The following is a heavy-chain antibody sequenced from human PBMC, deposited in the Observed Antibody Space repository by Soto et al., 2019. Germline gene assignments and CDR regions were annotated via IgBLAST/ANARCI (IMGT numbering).Heavy chain of an antibody. CDR2: IYYSGST. CDR1: GGSATSYY. CDR3: ARDPSAAGWFDP. J-gene: IGHJ5*02. V-gene: IGHV4-59*02. Sequence: SETLSLTCSVSGGSATSYYWSWIRQPPGKGLEWIADIYYSGSTNYNPSIKSRVTISVDTSKNQFSLKLSSVTAADTAVYYCARDPSAAGWFDPWGKGTLVTVSS. D-gene: IGHD6-13*01.